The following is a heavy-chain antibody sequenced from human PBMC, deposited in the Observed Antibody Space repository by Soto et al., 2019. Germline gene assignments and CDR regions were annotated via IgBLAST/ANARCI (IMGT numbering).Heavy chain of an antibody. CDR1: GFTFISYG. D-gene: IGHD4-17*01. CDR3: AKDYGDYAPFDI. J-gene: IGHJ3*02. CDR2: ISYDGSNK. Sequence: PGWSLRLSCASSGFTFISYGMHWVRQAPGKGLEWVAVISYDGSNKYYADSVKGRFTISRDNSKNTLYLQMNSLRAEDTAVYYCAKDYGDYAPFDIWGQGTMVTVSS. V-gene: IGHV3-30*18.